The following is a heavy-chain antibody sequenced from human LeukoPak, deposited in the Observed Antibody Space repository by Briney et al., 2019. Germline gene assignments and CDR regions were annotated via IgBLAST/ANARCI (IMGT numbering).Heavy chain of an antibody. CDR2: ISGSGGST. CDR1: GFTFSSYA. Sequence: GGSLRFSCAASGFTFSSYAMSWVRQAPGKGLEWVSAISGSGGSTYYADSVKGRFTISRDNSKNTLSLQMNSLRAEDTAVYYCAKDPNIVVVIATLDYWGQGTLVTVSS. CDR3: AKDPNIVVVIATLDY. V-gene: IGHV3-23*01. D-gene: IGHD2-21*01. J-gene: IGHJ4*02.